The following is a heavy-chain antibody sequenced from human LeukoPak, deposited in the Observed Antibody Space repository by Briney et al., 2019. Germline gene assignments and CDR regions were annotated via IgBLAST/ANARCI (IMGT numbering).Heavy chain of an antibody. V-gene: IGHV3-23*01. Sequence: GGSLRLSCAASGFTFSSYAMSWVRQAPGKGLGWVSAISGSGGSTYYADSVKGRFTISRDNSKNTLYLQMNSLRAEDTAVYYCAKDSGRRGQLWLSDYWGQGTLVTVSS. CDR2: ISGSGGST. J-gene: IGHJ4*02. CDR1: GFTFSSYA. D-gene: IGHD5-18*01. CDR3: AKDSGRRGQLWLSDY.